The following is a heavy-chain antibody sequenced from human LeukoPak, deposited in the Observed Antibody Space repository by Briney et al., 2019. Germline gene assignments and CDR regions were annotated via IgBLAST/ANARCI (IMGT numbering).Heavy chain of an antibody. J-gene: IGHJ4*02. V-gene: IGHV1-46*01. CDR2: INPSGGST. CDR1: GYTFTSYY. CDR3: ARATRGSTPDY. Sequence: ASVKVSCKASGYTFTSYYIHWVRQAPGQGLEWMGIINPSGGSTIYAQKFQSRVTMTRDTSTSTVYMELSSLRSEDTAVYYCARATRGSTPDYWGQGTLVTVSS. D-gene: IGHD2-15*01.